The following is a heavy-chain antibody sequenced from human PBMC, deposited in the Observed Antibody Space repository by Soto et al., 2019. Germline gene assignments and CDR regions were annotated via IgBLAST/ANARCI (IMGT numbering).Heavy chain of an antibody. CDR1: GGSISGSSSYY. CDR3: ARVPDR. Sequence: SETLSLTCSVSGGSISGSSSYYWAWIRQPPGKGLEWIGSVYYSGNTYYGPSLKSRVTLSVDTSKNQFSLKLSSVTAADTAVYYCARVPDRWGQGTLVTVSS. D-gene: IGHD2-2*01. J-gene: IGHJ5*02. CDR2: VYYSGNT. V-gene: IGHV4-39*01.